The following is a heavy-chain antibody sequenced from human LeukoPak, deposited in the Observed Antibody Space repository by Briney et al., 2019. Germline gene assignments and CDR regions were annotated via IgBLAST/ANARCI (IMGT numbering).Heavy chain of an antibody. Sequence: GGSLRLSCAASGFTFSNAWMSWVRQAPGKGLEWVANIKQDGSDIYSVDSVKGRFTISRDNAKNSLYLQMNSLRVEDTAVYYCARAPSTRLPLDYWGQGTLVTVSS. V-gene: IGHV3-7*04. J-gene: IGHJ4*02. CDR1: GFTFSNAW. CDR2: IKQDGSDI. D-gene: IGHD1-1*01. CDR3: ARAPSTRLPLDY.